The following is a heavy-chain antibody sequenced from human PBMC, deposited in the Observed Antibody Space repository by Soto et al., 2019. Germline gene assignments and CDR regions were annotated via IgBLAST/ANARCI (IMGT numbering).Heavy chain of an antibody. V-gene: IGHV3-11*06. Sequence: GSLRLSCAASGLTFSDHYMSWIRQAPGKGLEWIGYSSNSGSFTRYADSVKGRFSISRDNAKNSLYLQINSLRGDDTAIYYCVRSGDNYNLLDYWGQGTPVTVSS. J-gene: IGHJ4*02. CDR2: SSNSGSFT. CDR3: VRSGDNYNLLDY. D-gene: IGHD1-1*01. CDR1: GLTFSDHY.